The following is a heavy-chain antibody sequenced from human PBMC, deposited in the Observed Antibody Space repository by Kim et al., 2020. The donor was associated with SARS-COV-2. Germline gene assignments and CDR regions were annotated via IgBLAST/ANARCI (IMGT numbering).Heavy chain of an antibody. CDR2: ISAYNGNT. CDR3: ARVRIIVGATTGVDWFDP. CDR1: GYTFTSYV. J-gene: IGHJ5*02. D-gene: IGHD1-26*01. V-gene: IGHV1-18*01. Sequence: ASVKVSCKASGYTFTSYVISWVRQAPVQGLEWMGWISAYNGNTNYAQKLQGRVTMTTDTSTSTAYMELRSLRSDDTAVYYCARVRIIVGATTGVDWFDPWGQGTLVTVSS.